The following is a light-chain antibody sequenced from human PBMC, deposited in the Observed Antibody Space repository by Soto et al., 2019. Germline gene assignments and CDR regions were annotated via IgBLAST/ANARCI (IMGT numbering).Light chain of an antibody. Sequence: QSALTQPPSASGSPGQSVTISCTGSSSDVGGYDYVSWYQQHPGKVPKLIIYEVSKRPSGVPDRFSGSKSGNTASLTVSGLQAEDEADYYCSSSAASNPFYVFGTGTKLTVL. J-gene: IGLJ1*01. CDR2: EVS. CDR3: SSSAASNPFYV. CDR1: SSDVGGYDY. V-gene: IGLV2-8*01.